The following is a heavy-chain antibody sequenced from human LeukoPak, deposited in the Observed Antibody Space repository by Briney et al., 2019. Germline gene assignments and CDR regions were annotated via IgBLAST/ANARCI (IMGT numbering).Heavy chain of an antibody. D-gene: IGHD3-3*01. CDR2: VHLDGRT. Sequence: SQTLSPTCDVSGASVTSTNWWTCVRQPPGKGLEWIGEVHLDGRTNYNPSLKSRLIMSVDLPENHISLKLTSVTAADTAVYYCAREGGFYRPLDYSGQGTLVTVSS. V-gene: IGHV4-4*02. J-gene: IGHJ4*02. CDR1: GASVTSTNW. CDR3: AREGGFYRPLDY.